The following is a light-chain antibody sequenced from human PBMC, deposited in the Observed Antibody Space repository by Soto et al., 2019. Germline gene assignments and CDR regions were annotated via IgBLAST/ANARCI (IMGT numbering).Light chain of an antibody. J-gene: IGLJ1*01. V-gene: IGLV1-40*01. CDR2: SNS. CDR1: SSNIGAGYD. CDR3: QSYDSSLSGFYV. Sequence: QSILTPPPSVSGAPGQRVNISCTGSSSNIGAGYDVHWYQQLPGTAPKLLIYSNSNRPSGVPDRFSCSKSGTSASLAITGLQAEDEADYYCQSYDSSLSGFYVFGTGTKVTVL.